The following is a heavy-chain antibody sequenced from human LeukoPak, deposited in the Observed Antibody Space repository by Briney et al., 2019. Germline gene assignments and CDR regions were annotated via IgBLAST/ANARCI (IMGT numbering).Heavy chain of an antibody. J-gene: IGHJ3*02. CDR2: IYYSGRT. CDR1: GVSISSSDYY. V-gene: IGHV4-39*01. CDR3: ARHRTAINRYGPYDAFDI. D-gene: IGHD5-18*01. Sequence: SETLSLTCTVSGVSISSSDYYWGWIRQPPGKGLEWIGSIYYSGRTYYNPPLKSRVTISEVTSKNQFSLKLSSVTAADTAVYYCARHRTAINRYGPYDAFDIWGPGTMVTVSS.